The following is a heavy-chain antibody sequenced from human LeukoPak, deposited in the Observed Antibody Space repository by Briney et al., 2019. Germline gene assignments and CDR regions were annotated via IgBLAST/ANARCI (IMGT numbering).Heavy chain of an antibody. CDR1: GYTFTSYG. J-gene: IGHJ4*02. D-gene: IGHD3-22*01. CDR2: ISIYNGNT. CDR3: ARSRHSSGYYPFDY. Sequence: ASVKVSFKASGYTFTSYGISWVRQAPGQGLEWMGWISIYNGNTHYAQKLQGRVTLTADTSMSTAYMELRSLRSDDTAVYYCARSRHSSGYYPFDYWSQGTLVTVSS. V-gene: IGHV1-18*01.